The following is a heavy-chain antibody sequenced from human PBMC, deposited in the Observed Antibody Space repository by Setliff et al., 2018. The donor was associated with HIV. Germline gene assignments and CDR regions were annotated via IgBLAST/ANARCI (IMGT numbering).Heavy chain of an antibody. D-gene: IGHD1-26*01. CDR2: INHSGST. V-gene: IGHV4-34*01. CDR1: GGSFSGYY. J-gene: IGHJ4*02. CDR3: ARGHGVYSGSYLAVYFDY. Sequence: SETLSLTCAVYGGSFSGYYWSWIRQPPGKGLEWIGEINHSGSTNYKPSLKSRVTISVDMSKNQVSLKVGSVTAADTAVYYCARGHGVYSGSYLAVYFDYWGQGTLVTVSS.